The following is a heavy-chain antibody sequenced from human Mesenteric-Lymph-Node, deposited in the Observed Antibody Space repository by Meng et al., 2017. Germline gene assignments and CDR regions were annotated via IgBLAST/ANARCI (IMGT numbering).Heavy chain of an antibody. CDR1: GYTFTGYY. J-gene: IGHJ4*02. D-gene: IGHD3-10*01. V-gene: IGHV1-2*02. CDR3: AREPYYYGSGLVY. Sequence: QGPLVQSGAVVKKPGASVRVSCKASGYTFTGYYMHWVRQAPGQGLEWMGWINPNSGGTNYAQKFQGRVTMTRDTSISTAYMELSRLRSDDTAVYYCAREPYYYGSGLVYWGQGTLVTVSS. CDR2: INPNSGGT.